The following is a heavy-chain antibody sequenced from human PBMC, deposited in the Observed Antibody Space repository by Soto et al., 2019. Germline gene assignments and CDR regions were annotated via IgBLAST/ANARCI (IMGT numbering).Heavy chain of an antibody. D-gene: IGHD5-12*01. Sequence: SETLSLTCTVSGGSISSSRCHWGWIRQPPGKGLEWIASIKYSGTTFYNPSLKSRVTLSVDTSKNQFSLKLSSVTAADTAVYYCARLEMATLLGVFDYWGQGTLVTVSS. CDR3: ARLEMATLLGVFDY. J-gene: IGHJ4*02. CDR2: IKYSGTT. CDR1: GGSISSSRCH. V-gene: IGHV4-39*07.